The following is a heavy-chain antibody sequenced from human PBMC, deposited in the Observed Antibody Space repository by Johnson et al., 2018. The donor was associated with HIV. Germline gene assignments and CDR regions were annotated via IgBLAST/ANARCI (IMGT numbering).Heavy chain of an antibody. V-gene: IGHV3-72*01. CDR2: TRNKANSYTT. Sequence: VQLVESGGDLVQPGGSLRLSCAASGFTLTDHYMDWVRQAPGKGLEWVGRTRNKANSYTTEYAASVKGRFSISRDNSENTVYVQMNSLRADDTAVYYCAKSQDRSAYDYDFDLWGQGTMVTVSS. D-gene: IGHD5-12*01. CDR1: GFTLTDHY. J-gene: IGHJ3*01. CDR3: AKSQDRSAYDYDFDL.